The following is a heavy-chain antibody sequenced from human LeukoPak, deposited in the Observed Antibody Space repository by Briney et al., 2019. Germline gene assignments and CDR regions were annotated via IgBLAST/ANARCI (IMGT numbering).Heavy chain of an antibody. Sequence: SVKVSCKASGGTFSSYAISWVRQAPGQGLEWMGGIIPIFGTANYAQKFQGRVTITADESTSTAYMELSSLRSEDTAVYYCVGGITMIVVVTPYYYGMDVWGQGTTVTVSS. D-gene: IGHD3-22*01. V-gene: IGHV1-69*01. CDR3: VGGITMIVVVTPYYYGMDV. J-gene: IGHJ6*02. CDR2: IIPIFGTA. CDR1: GGTFSSYA.